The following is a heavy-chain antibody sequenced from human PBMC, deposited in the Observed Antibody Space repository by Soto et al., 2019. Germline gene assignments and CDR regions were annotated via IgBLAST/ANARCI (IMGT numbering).Heavy chain of an antibody. CDR1: AFTFSAYA. J-gene: IGHJ3*02. CDR3: VKGGGGSGGTARALDI. D-gene: IGHD2-15*01. Sequence: GGSLRLSCAASAFTFSAYAMSWFRQAPGKGLEWVSAISGGGEITFYAESVKGRFTTPIDNCMNTLYPHMNSVRADDRAVYSCVKGGGGSGGTARALDIWGQGISVTVSS. V-gene: IGHV3-23*01. CDR2: ISGGGEIT.